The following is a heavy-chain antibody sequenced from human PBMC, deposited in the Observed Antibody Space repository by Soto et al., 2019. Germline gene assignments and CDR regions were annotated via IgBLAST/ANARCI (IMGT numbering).Heavy chain of an antibody. CDR3: AREVSPNSRGWYTGLVRWFDS. D-gene: IGHD6-19*01. J-gene: IGHJ5*01. V-gene: IGHV4-31*03. Sequence: QVQLQESGPGLVKPSQTLSITCTVSGGSISSGDYYWSWIRQHPGKGLEWIGYIYYSGDTYYNPSRKSRVTISVDTPKNQFSLKLTSVTAADTAVYYCAREVSPNSRGWYTGLVRWFDSWGQGTLVTVSS. CDR1: GGSISSGDYY. CDR2: IYYSGDT.